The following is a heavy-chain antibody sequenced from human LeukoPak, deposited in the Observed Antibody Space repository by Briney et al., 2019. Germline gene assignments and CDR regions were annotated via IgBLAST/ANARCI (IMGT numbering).Heavy chain of an antibody. CDR1: GGSVSSGGFS. CDR2: ISHTGST. J-gene: IGHJ6*02. D-gene: IGHD2/OR15-2a*01. CDR3: AREGYFYGMDV. V-gene: IGHV4-30-2*01. Sequence: SETLSLTCAVSGGSVSSGGFSWRWIRQPPGKGLECIGSISHTGSTYYNPSHKSRVTISVDSSKNQFSLKLSSVTAADTAVYYCAREGYFYGMDVWGQGTTVTVSS.